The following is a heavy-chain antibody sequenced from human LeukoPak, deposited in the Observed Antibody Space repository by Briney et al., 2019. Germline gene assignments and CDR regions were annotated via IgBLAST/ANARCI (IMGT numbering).Heavy chain of an antibody. V-gene: IGHV3-7*04. CDR1: GFTFSSYT. CDR2: IKQDGSEK. Sequence: GGSLRLSCAASGFTFSSYTMSWVRQAPGKGLEWVANIKQDGSEKYYVDSVKGRFTISRDNAKNSLYLQMNSLRAEDTAVYYCARAYSSSFDYWGQGTLVTVSS. D-gene: IGHD6-13*01. J-gene: IGHJ4*02. CDR3: ARAYSSSFDY.